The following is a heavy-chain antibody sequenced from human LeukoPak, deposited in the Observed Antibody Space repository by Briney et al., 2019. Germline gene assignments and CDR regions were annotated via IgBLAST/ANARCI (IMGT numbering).Heavy chain of an antibody. D-gene: IGHD5-18*01. J-gene: IGHJ4*02. Sequence: GGSLRLSCAASGFTFSSYSMNWVRQAPGKGLEWVSSISGNSANTYYADSVKGRFTVSRDNSRNTLYLQMHSLRVEDTAVYFCAKGVRLWFAFYFDYWGQGTLVTVSS. V-gene: IGHV3-23*01. CDR1: GFTFSSYS. CDR3: AKGVRLWFAFYFDY. CDR2: ISGNSANT.